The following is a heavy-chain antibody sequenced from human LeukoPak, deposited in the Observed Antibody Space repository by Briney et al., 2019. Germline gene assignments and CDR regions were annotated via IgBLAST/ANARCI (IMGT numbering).Heavy chain of an antibody. Sequence: GGSLRLSCAASGFTFTSYAMSWVRQAPGKGLEWVSAISGSGGSTYYADSVKGRFTISRDNSKNTLYLQMNSLRAEDTAVYYCAKDSAVIPHYFDYWGQGTLVSVSS. D-gene: IGHD3-22*01. J-gene: IGHJ4*02. CDR2: ISGSGGST. V-gene: IGHV3-23*01. CDR3: AKDSAVIPHYFDY. CDR1: GFTFTSYA.